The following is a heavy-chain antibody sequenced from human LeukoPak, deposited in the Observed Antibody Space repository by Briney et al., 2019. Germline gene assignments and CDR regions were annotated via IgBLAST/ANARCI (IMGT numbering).Heavy chain of an antibody. CDR2: IYYSGST. D-gene: IGHD4-17*01. CDR3: ARSYGDYINFDY. V-gene: IGHV4-59*01. J-gene: IGHJ4*02. Sequence: SETLSLTCNISGGSISSYYWNWIRQPPGKGLEWIGYIYYSGSTNCNPSLKSRVTMSVDTSKNQFSLSLTSVTAAGTAMYYCARSYGDYINFDYWGQGILVTVSS. CDR1: GGSISSYY.